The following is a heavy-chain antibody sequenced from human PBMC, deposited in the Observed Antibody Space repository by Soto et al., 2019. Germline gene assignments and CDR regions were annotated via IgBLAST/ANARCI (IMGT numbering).Heavy chain of an antibody. Sequence: SETLSLTCTVSGGSISSSSYYWGWIRQPPGKGLEWIGSIYYSGSTYYNPSLKSRVTISVDTSKNQFSLKLSSVTAADTAVYYCARLRGYSYELDHWGQGTLVTVSS. J-gene: IGHJ4*02. CDR2: IYYSGST. V-gene: IGHV4-39*01. CDR3: ARLRGYSYELDH. D-gene: IGHD5-18*01. CDR1: GGSISSSSYY.